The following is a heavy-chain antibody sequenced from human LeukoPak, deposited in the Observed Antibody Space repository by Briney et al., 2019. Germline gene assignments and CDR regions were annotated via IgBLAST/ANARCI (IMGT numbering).Heavy chain of an antibody. D-gene: IGHD7-27*01. CDR1: GYTFTGYY. CDR2: INPNSGGT. J-gene: IGHJ2*01. Sequence: GASVKVSCKASGYTFTGYYMHWVRQAPGQGLEWMGWINPNSGGTNYAQKFQGRVTMTRDTSISTAYMELSRLRSDDTAVYYCARLADQLGIGGWFFDLWGRGTLVTVSS. CDR3: ARLADQLGIGGWFFDL. V-gene: IGHV1-2*02.